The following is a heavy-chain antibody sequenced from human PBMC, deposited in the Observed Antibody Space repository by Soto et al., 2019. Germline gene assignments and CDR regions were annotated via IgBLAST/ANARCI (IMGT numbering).Heavy chain of an antibody. Sequence: QLQLQESGSGLVKPSQTLSLTCAVSGGSISSGGYSWSWIRQPPGKGLEWIGYIYHSGSTYYNPSLNSRLTISVDRSKNQGSLKLSSVPAADTAVYYCAAGGGLPRYYWGQGTLVTVSS. CDR3: AAGGGLPRYY. CDR2: IYHSGST. D-gene: IGHD5-12*01. J-gene: IGHJ4*02. CDR1: GGSISSGGYS. V-gene: IGHV4-30-2*01.